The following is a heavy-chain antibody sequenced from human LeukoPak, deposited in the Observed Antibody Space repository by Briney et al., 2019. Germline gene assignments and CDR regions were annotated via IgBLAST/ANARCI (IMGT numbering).Heavy chain of an antibody. CDR2: IYYRRTL. J-gene: IGHJ4*02. V-gene: IGHV4-38-2*02. Sequence: SETLSLTCTVSGYSISSGYDWGWIRQPPGKGLEWIGSIYYRRTLYYNPSLESRVTISIDTSKNQFSLTLSSMTAADTAMYYCAKDLPLNFDLWGRGTLVAVSS. CDR3: AKDLPLNFDL. CDR1: GYSISSGYD.